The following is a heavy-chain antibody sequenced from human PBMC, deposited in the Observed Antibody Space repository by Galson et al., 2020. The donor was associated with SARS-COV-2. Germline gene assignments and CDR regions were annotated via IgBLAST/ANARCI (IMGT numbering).Heavy chain of an antibody. J-gene: IGHJ4*02. CDR2: ISYDGSNK. V-gene: IGHV3-30*03. CDR3: VRGGHSSGLYPPFDY. Sequence: GESLKISCAASGFSFSSYGMHWVRQAPGKGLEWVAIISYDGSNKYYADSVKGQFTISRDNSKNTLYLQMNSLRAEDTAVYFCVRGGHSSGLYPPFDYWGQGTLVTVSS. CDR1: GFSFSSYG. D-gene: IGHD6-19*01.